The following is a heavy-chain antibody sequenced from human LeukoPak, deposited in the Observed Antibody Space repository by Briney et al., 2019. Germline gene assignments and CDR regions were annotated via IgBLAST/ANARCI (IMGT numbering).Heavy chain of an antibody. CDR3: AKQSYARSLGE. Sequence: GGSLRLSCATSGFPFSDFSMTWVRQAPGKGLEWISTTNSGGSSTDYAESVKGRFTISRVSSKNTLYLQMSSLRVEDTAMYYCAKQSYARSLGEGGPGTLVTVSS. CDR2: TNSGGSST. V-gene: IGHV3-23*01. D-gene: IGHD2-8*01. CDR1: GFPFSDFS. J-gene: IGHJ4*02.